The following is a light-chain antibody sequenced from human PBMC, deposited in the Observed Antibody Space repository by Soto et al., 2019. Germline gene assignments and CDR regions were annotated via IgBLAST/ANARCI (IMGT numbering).Light chain of an antibody. V-gene: IGKV3-15*01. J-gene: IGKJ1*01. CDR2: GAS. CDR1: QSVSSN. CDR3: QHYNTWPRA. Sequence: EIVMTQSPATLSVSPGERATLSCRASQSVSSNLAWYQQKPGQAPRLLIYGASTRATGIPARFSGSRSGTEFTLTISSLQFEDFAVYYCQHYNTWPRAFGQGTKVEIK.